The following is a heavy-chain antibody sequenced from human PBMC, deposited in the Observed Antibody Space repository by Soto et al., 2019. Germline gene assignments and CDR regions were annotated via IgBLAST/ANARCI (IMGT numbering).Heavy chain of an antibody. CDR3: ARHLAYYYYYAMDV. V-gene: IGHV4-39*01. Sequence: PSETLSLTCTVSGDSISSSNYFWGWIRQPPGKGLEWIGTIFYSGSTYYNPSLKSRVTISVDTSKNQFSLKLSSVTAADTAVYYCARHLAYYYYYAMDVWGQGTTVTVSS. CDR2: IFYSGST. J-gene: IGHJ6*02. CDR1: GDSISSSNYF.